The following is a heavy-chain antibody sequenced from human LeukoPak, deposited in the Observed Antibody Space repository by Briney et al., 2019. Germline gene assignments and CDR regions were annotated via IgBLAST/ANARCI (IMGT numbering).Heavy chain of an antibody. CDR3: ARDRFASIYYGSGNYYKAFDY. Sequence: ASVKVSCKASGYTFTGYYMHWVRQGPGQGLELMGWVNPNSGGTNSAQKFQGRVTMTRDTSISTAYMELSRLRSDDTAVYYCARDRFASIYYGSGNYYKAFDYWGQGTLVTVSS. J-gene: IGHJ4*02. V-gene: IGHV1-2*02. CDR2: VNPNSGGT. D-gene: IGHD3-10*01. CDR1: GYTFTGYY.